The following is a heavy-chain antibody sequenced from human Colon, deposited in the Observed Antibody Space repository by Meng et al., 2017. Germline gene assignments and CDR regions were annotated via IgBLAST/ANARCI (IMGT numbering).Heavy chain of an antibody. CDR2: MSDSGTT. V-gene: IGHV4-31*03. J-gene: IGHJ4*02. Sequence: VHLHESGAGRVRPSDDVSLVCTGAGGSIKSGGYHWSWVRQHPGKGLEYIGFMSDSGTTDYNPSLRSRVSISEIGSSKNQFSLTLRSVTAADTATYFCARDTLYGTDYWGQGVLVTVSS. D-gene: IGHD4-17*01. CDR1: GGSIKSGGYH. CDR3: ARDTLYGTDY.